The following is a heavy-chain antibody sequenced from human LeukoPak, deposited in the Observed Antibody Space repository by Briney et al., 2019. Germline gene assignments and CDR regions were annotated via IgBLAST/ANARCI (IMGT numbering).Heavy chain of an antibody. D-gene: IGHD5-12*01. J-gene: IGHJ4*02. CDR3: AKAQINIVATIGVY. V-gene: IGHV3-23*01. CDR2: ISGSGGST. Sequence: PGRSLRLSCAASGFTFSSYGMHWVRQAPGKGLEWVSAISGSGGSTYYADSVKGRFTISRDNSKNTLYLQMNSLRAEDTAVYYCAKAQINIVATIGVYWGQGTLVTVSS. CDR1: GFTFSSYG.